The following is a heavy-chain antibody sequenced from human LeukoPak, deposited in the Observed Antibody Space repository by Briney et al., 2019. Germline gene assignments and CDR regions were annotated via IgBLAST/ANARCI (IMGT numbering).Heavy chain of an antibody. D-gene: IGHD1-1*01. J-gene: IGHJ4*02. V-gene: IGHV4-39*01. CDR3: ARHGTNGPFDY. CDR1: GGSISSSDYY. CDR2: IYYSGST. Sequence: SETLSLTCTVSGGSISSSDYYWGWIRQPPWKGLEWIGCIYYSGSTYYNPSLKSRFTISVDTSKNQFSLKLNSVTAADTAVYYCARHGTNGPFDYWGQGTLVTVSS.